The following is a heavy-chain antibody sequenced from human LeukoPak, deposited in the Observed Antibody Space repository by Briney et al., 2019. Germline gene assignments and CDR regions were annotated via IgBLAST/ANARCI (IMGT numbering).Heavy chain of an antibody. J-gene: IGHJ6*03. Sequence: GGSLRLSCAASGFTFSSYSMNWVRQAPGKGLEWVSYISSSSTIYYADSVKGRFTISRGNAKNSLYLQMNSLRAEDTAVYYCARDPGYSNPPYYMDVWGKGTTVTVSS. CDR3: ARDPGYSNPPYYMDV. CDR2: ISSSSTI. V-gene: IGHV3-48*01. D-gene: IGHD4-11*01. CDR1: GFTFSSYS.